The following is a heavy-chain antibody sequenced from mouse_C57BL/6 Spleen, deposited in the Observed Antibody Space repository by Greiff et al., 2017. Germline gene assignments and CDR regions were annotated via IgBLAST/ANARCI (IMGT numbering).Heavy chain of an antibody. CDR2: IDPSDSYT. Sequence: QVQLKQPGAELVMPGASVKLSCKASGYTFTSYWMHWVKQRPGQGLEWIGEIDPSDSYTNYNQKFKGKSTLTVDKSSSTAYRQLSSLTSEDSAVYYCARERNDYEGFAYWGQGTLVTVSA. CDR3: ARERNDYEGFAY. V-gene: IGHV1-69*01. J-gene: IGHJ3*01. D-gene: IGHD2-4*01. CDR1: GYTFTSYW.